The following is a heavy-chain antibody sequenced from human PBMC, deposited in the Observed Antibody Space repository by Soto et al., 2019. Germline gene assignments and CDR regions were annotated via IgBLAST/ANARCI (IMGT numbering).Heavy chain of an antibody. CDR3: ARIAASGRGWDV. J-gene: IGHJ6*02. CDR1: GFTFSSYW. Sequence: EVQLMESGGGLVQPGGSLRLSCVDSGFTFSSYWMSWVRQAPVKGLEWVGNIKQDGSEENYADSVKGRFTISRDNAKNSMYLQMNSLRVEDTAVYYCARIAASGRGWDVWGQGTTVVVSS. V-gene: IGHV3-7*01. CDR2: IKQDGSEE. D-gene: IGHD6-13*01.